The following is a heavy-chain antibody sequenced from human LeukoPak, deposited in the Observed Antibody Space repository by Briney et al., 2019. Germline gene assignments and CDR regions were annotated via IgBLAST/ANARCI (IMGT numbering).Heavy chain of an antibody. CDR1: GFTFSSYS. CDR2: ISSRSSYI. CDR3: ARGVDTEGVLDY. D-gene: IGHD5-18*01. J-gene: IGHJ4*02. Sequence: PGGCLRLSCAASGFTFSSYSMNGVRPAPGKGLEWVSSISSRSSYIYYADSVKGRFTISRDNAKNSLYLQMNSLRAEDTAVYYCARGVDTEGVLDYWGQGTLVTVSS. V-gene: IGHV3-21*01.